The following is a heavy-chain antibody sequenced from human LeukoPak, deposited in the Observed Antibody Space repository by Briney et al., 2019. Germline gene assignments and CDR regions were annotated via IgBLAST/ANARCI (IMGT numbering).Heavy chain of an antibody. CDR1: GYTFTSYG. CDR3: TTLDYDFWSGYPYYYGMDV. CDR2: ISAYNGNT. V-gene: IGHV1-18*01. Sequence: ASVKVSFKASGYTFTSYGISWVRQAPGQGLEWMGWISAYNGNTNYAQKLQGRVTMTTDTSTSTAYMELRSLRSDDTAVYYCTTLDYDFWSGYPYYYGMDVWGQGTTVTVSS. D-gene: IGHD3-3*01. J-gene: IGHJ6*02.